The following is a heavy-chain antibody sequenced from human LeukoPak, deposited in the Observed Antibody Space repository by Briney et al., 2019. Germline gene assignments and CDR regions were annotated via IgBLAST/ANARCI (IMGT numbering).Heavy chain of an antibody. CDR2: ISSSGGTM. CDR1: GFTFSGYE. Sequence: AGGSPRLSCAASGFTFSGYEMNWVRQAPGKGLEWVSYISSSGGTMYYADSVRGRFTISRDNAKNSLYLQMNSLRVEDTAVYYCAGTLMVPSDYWGQGTLVTVSS. CDR3: AGTLMVPSDY. J-gene: IGHJ4*02. D-gene: IGHD3-10*01. V-gene: IGHV3-48*03.